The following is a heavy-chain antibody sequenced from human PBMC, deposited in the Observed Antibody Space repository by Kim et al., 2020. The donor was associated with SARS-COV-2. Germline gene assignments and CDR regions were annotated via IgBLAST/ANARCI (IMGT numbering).Heavy chain of an antibody. Sequence: ASVKVSCNVSGYTLTELSMHWVRQAPGKGLEWMGGFDPEDGETIYAQKFQGRVTMTEDTSTDTAYMELSSLRSEDTAVYYCATSEYSSSWYSYYYYGMDVWGQGTTVTVSS. CDR2: FDPEDGET. CDR3: ATSEYSSSWYSYYYYGMDV. V-gene: IGHV1-24*01. CDR1: GYTLTELS. D-gene: IGHD6-13*01. J-gene: IGHJ6*02.